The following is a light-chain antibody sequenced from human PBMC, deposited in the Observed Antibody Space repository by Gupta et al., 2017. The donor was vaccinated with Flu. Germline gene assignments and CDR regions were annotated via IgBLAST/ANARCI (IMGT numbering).Light chain of an antibody. CDR1: RSNIGGGYD. V-gene: IGLV1-40*01. Sequence: QSVLTHPPPVSGAPGQTVSISCTGSRSNIGGGYDVHWYQQLPVTAPKLLIYVNSNRPSGVPDRFSGSNSGTSASLAITGLQAEDEADYYCQSYDSSLSGYWVFGGGTKLTVL. CDR2: VNS. CDR3: QSYDSSLSGYWV. J-gene: IGLJ3*02.